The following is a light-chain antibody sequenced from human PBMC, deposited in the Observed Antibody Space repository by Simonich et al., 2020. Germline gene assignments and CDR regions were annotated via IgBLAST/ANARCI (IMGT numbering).Light chain of an antibody. V-gene: IGLV2-14*01. CDR2: DVS. CDR3: SSYTSSSTYVV. Sequence: QSALTQPASVSGSPGQSITISCTGTSSDVGGYNYVSWYQRHPGNAPKHMIYDVSKRPSGVSNRFSGSKAGNTASLTISGLQAEDEADYYCSSYTSSSTYVVFGGGTKLTVL. CDR1: SSDVGGYNY. J-gene: IGLJ2*01.